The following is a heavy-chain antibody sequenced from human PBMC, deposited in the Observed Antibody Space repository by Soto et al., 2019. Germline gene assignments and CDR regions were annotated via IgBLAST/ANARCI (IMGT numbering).Heavy chain of an antibody. J-gene: IGHJ4*02. V-gene: IGHV3-13*01. D-gene: IGHD6-19*01. CDR2: IGTAGDT. CDR3: ARGGIAVAGYFDY. CDR1: GFTFSSYD. Sequence: EVQLVESGGGLVQPGGSLRLSCAASGFTFSSYDMHWVRQATGKGLEWVSAIGTAGDTDYPGSVKGRFTISREKAKNSLYLQMNSLRAEDTAVYYCARGGIAVAGYFDYWGQGTLVTVSS.